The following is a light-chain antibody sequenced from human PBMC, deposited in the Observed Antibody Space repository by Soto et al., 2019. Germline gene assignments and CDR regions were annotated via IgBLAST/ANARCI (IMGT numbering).Light chain of an antibody. CDR2: LNSDGSH. Sequence: QAVLTQSPPSSASLGASVKLTCTLSSGHSSYAIAWHQQQPEKGPRYLMKLNSDGSHSKGDGIPDRFSGSSSGAERYLTISSLQSEDEADYYCQTWGTGIRVFGGGTKLTFL. J-gene: IGLJ3*02. CDR3: QTWGTGIRV. V-gene: IGLV4-69*01. CDR1: SGHSSYA.